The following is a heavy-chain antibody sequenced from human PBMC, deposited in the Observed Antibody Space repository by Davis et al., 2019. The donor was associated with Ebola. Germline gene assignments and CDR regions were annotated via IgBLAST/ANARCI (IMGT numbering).Heavy chain of an antibody. Sequence: GESLKISCAASGFTFSSFWMSWVRQAPGKGLEWVANIKQDGSQKYYVDSLKGRFTISRDDAKKSLYLQMDSLRAEDTAVYYCAQQLGDYGGNALRYWGQGTLVTVSS. J-gene: IGHJ4*02. D-gene: IGHD4-23*01. V-gene: IGHV3-7*01. CDR1: GFTFSSFW. CDR3: AQQLGDYGGNALRY. CDR2: IKQDGSQK.